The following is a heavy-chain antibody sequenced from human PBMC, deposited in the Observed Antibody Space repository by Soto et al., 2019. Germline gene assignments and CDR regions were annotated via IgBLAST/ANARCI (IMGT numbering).Heavy chain of an antibody. J-gene: IGHJ2*01. D-gene: IGHD2-21*02. CDR3: ARQSKYCGGDCSIALDL. CDR2: IDPRDSYT. V-gene: IGHV5-10-1*01. Sequence: EVQLVQSGAEVKKPGESLRISCKGSGYSFTNYWITWVRQMPGKGLEWMGRIDPRDSYTNYSPSFQGHVTISADKSIRTAYLQWSSLKASDTAMYYCARQSKYCGGDCSIALDLWGRGTLVTVS. CDR1: GYSFTNYW.